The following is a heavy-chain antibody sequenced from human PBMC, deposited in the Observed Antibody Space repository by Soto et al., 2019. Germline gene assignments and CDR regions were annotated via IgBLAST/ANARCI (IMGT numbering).Heavy chain of an antibody. D-gene: IGHD2-21*02. CDR3: ARSIVVVTALDY. Sequence: QVQLVQSGAEEKKPGASVKVSCKASGYTFTSYAMHWVRQAPGQRLEWMGWINAGNGNTKYSQKFQGRVTITRDTSASTAYMELSSLRSVDTAVSYCARSIVVVTALDYWGQGTLVTVSS. CDR2: INAGNGNT. V-gene: IGHV1-3*05. J-gene: IGHJ4*02. CDR1: GYTFTSYA.